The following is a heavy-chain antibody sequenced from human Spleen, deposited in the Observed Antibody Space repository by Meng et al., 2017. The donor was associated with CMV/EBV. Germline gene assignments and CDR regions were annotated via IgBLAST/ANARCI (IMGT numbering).Heavy chain of an antibody. CDR1: GFTFSTYW. J-gene: IGHJ3*02. CDR3: ARAYRRWELRGAFDI. D-gene: IGHD1-26*01. Sequence: GESLKISCEASGFTFSTYWMSWVRQAPGKGLEWVSGISGSGSDTYYADSVKGRFSISRDNSKSTLYLQMNNLRAEDTAVYYCARAYRRWELRGAFDIWGQGTMVTVSS. CDR2: ISGSGSDT. V-gene: IGHV3-23*01.